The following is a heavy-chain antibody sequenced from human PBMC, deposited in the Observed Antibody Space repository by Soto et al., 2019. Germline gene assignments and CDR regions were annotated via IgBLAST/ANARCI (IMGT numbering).Heavy chain of an antibody. J-gene: IGHJ3*02. V-gene: IGHV4-39*01. CDR2: IYYSGST. CDR1: GGSISSSSYY. CDR3: ARHHPNCPDAFDI. D-gene: IGHD7-27*01. Sequence: QLQLQESGPGLVKPSETLSLTCTVSGGSISSSSYYWGWIRQPPGKGLEWIGSIYYSGSTYYNPSLKSRVTISVDTSKNQFSLKLSAVTAADTAVYYCARHHPNCPDAFDIWGQGTMVTVSS.